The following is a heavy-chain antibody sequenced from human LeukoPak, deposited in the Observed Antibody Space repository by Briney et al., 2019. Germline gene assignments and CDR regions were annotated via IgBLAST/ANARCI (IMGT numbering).Heavy chain of an antibody. Sequence: ASVKVSCKASGYTFTGYYMHWVRQAPGQGLEWMGWINPNSGGTNYAQKFQGRVTMTRDTSISTAYMELSRLRSDDTAVYYCVRDLENWNVQHGYWGQGTLVTVSS. J-gene: IGHJ4*02. CDR2: INPNSGGT. CDR3: VRDLENWNVQHGY. CDR1: GYTFTGYY. D-gene: IGHD1-1*01. V-gene: IGHV1-2*02.